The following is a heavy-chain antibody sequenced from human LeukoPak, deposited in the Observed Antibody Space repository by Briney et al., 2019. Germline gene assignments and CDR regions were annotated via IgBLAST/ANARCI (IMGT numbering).Heavy chain of an antibody. CDR2: IYHSGST. CDR1: GGSISSGGYY. Sequence: SETLSLTCTVSGGSISSGGYYWSWIRQPPGKGLEWIGYIYHSGSTYYNPSLKSRVTISVDRSKNQFSLKLSSVTAADTAVYYCARGLAAAGVHYFDYWGQGTLVTVSS. J-gene: IGHJ4*02. V-gene: IGHV4-30-2*01. D-gene: IGHD6-13*01. CDR3: ARGLAAAGVHYFDY.